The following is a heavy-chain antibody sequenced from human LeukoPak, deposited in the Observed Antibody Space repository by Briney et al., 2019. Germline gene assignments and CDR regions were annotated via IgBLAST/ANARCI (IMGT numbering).Heavy chain of an antibody. Sequence: ASVKVSCKASGYTFISYDINWVRQAPGQGLEWMGWMNPNSGNTGYAQKFQGRVTMTRNTSISTAYMELSSLRSEDTAVYYCARGRGIAAAWNWFDPWGQGTLVTVSS. V-gene: IGHV1-8*01. J-gene: IGHJ5*02. D-gene: IGHD6-13*01. CDR1: GYTFISYD. CDR2: MNPNSGNT. CDR3: ARGRGIAAAWNWFDP.